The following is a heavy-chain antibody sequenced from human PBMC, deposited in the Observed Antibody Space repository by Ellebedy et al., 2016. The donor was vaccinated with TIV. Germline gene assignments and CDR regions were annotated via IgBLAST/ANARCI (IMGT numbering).Heavy chain of an antibody. D-gene: IGHD6-13*01. CDR1: GFTLSSNS. J-gene: IGHJ6*03. CDR2: ISSSSSTI. Sequence: PGGSLRLSCAASGFTLSSNSMNWVRQAPGKGLEWVSYISSSSSTIYYADSVKGRFTISRDNAKNSLYLQMNSLRAKDTAVYYCARVGIAAARRYMDVWGKGTTVTVSS. CDR3: ARVGIAAARRYMDV. V-gene: IGHV3-48*04.